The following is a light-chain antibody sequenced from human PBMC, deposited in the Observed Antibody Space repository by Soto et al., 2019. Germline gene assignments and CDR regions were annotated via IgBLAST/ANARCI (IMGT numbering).Light chain of an antibody. J-gene: IGKJ1*01. CDR3: LQHYAWPWT. V-gene: IGKV3-15*01. Sequence: EIVMTQSPGTLSVFPGESVTLSCRASQSVNGFLDWFQHKPGQAPRLVLKRIFIRAIGVPARFSGGGSETEFTLTINGLQSEDSGVYYCLQHYAWPWTFGQGTKVEIK. CDR2: RIF. CDR1: QSVNGF.